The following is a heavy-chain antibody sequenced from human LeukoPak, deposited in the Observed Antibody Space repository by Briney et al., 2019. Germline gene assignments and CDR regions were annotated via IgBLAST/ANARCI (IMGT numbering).Heavy chain of an antibody. Sequence: GESLRLSCAASGFTFSNYWMHWVRQAPGKGLVWVSRIHSDGITTGYADSVKGRFTISRDNAKNTLYLQMNSLRAEDTAVYYCARAGFYGSGIYAFDIWGQGTMVTVSS. J-gene: IGHJ3*02. CDR3: ARAGFYGSGIYAFDI. D-gene: IGHD3-10*01. V-gene: IGHV3-74*01. CDR1: GFTFSNYW. CDR2: IHSDGITT.